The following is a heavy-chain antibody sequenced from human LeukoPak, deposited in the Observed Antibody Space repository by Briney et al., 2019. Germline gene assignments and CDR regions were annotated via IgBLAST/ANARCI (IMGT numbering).Heavy chain of an antibody. CDR3: ARVVDTMIVVEGYYYMDV. J-gene: IGHJ6*03. D-gene: IGHD3-22*01. Sequence: ASVKVSCKASGYTFTSYGISWVRQAPGQGLEWMGGISAYNGNTNYAQKLQGRVTMTTDTSTSTDYMELRSLGSDDTAVYYCARVVDTMIVVEGYYYMDVWGKGTTVTISS. CDR1: GYTFTSYG. V-gene: IGHV1-18*01. CDR2: ISAYNGNT.